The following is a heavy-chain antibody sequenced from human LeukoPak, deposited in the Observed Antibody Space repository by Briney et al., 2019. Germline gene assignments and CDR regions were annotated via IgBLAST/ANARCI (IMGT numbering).Heavy chain of an antibody. CDR1: GFTFTSSA. D-gene: IGHD5-18*01. CDR3: AASGYSYGGDYFDY. Sequence: ASVKVSCKASGFTFTSSAMQWVRQARGQRLEWIGWIVVGCGNTNYAQKFQERVTITRDMSTSTAYMELSSLRSEDTAVYYCAASGYSYGGDYFDYWGQGTLVTVSS. CDR2: IVVGCGNT. J-gene: IGHJ4*02. V-gene: IGHV1-58*02.